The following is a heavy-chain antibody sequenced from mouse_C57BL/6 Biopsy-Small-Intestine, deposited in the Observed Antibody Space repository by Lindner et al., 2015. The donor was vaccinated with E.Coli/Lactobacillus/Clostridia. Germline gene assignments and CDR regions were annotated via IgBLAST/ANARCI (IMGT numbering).Heavy chain of an antibody. J-gene: IGHJ3*01. CDR2: ISSDNNTI. CDR1: GFTFSDYG. D-gene: IGHD2-3*01. CDR3: ARNGYYGNWFAY. V-gene: IGHV5-17*01. Sequence: VQLQEVWGGLVKPGGSLKLSCAASGFTFSDYGMHWVRQAPEKGLEWVAYISSDNNTIYYADTMKGRFTISRDNAKNTLFLQMTSLRSEDTAMYYCARNGYYGNWFAYWGQGTLVTVSA.